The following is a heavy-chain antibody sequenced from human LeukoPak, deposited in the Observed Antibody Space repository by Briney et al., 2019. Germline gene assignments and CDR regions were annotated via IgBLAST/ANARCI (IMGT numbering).Heavy chain of an antibody. CDR1: GFTFSSYS. V-gene: IGHV3-7*04. Sequence: GSLRLSCAASGFTFSSYSMNWVRQAPGRGLEWVANIHPEGNEKYHVESVKGRFTISRDNAKNSLFLQMNGLRVEDTAVYYCARGDDFSGDHWGQGTLVTVSS. J-gene: IGHJ4*02. D-gene: IGHD1-1*01. CDR2: IHPEGNEK. CDR3: ARGDDFSGDH.